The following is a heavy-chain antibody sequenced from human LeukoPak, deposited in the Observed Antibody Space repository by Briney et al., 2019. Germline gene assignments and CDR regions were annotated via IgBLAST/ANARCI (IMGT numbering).Heavy chain of an antibody. CDR1: GGSISSGDYY. V-gene: IGHV4-30-4*01. D-gene: IGHD3-22*01. CDR2: IYYSGST. Sequence: SETLSLTCTVSGGSISSGDYYWSWIRQPPGKGLEWIGYIYYSGSTYYNPSLKSRATISVDTSKNQFSLKLSSVTAADTAVYYCARAPAGHYDSSGYNKGGDYFDYWGQGTLVTVSS. CDR3: ARAPAGHYDSSGYNKGGDYFDY. J-gene: IGHJ4*02.